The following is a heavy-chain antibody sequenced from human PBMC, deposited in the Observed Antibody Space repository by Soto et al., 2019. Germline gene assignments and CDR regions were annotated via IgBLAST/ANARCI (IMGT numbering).Heavy chain of an antibody. Sequence: QVQLVESGGGVVQPGRSLRLSCAASGFTFSSYGMHWVRQAPGKGLEWVAVIWYDGSNKYYADSVKVRFTISRDNSQNPLYLQMNGLRAEDTAVYYCARDRDPDYGMDVWGKVTTVTVSS. V-gene: IGHV3-33*01. CDR2: IWYDGSNK. CDR1: GFTFSSYG. J-gene: IGHJ6*04. CDR3: ARDRDPDYGMDV.